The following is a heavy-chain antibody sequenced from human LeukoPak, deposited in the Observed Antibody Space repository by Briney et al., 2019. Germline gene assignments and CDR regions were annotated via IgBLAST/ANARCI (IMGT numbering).Heavy chain of an antibody. CDR2: ISAYNGNT. V-gene: IGHV1-18*01. Sequence: ASVKVSCKASGYTFTSYGISWVRQAPGQGLEWMGRISAYNGNTNYAQKLQGRVTITTDTSTTTAYMELRSLRCDDTAVYYCARHGSYSPYDFDYWGQGTLVTVSS. CDR3: ARHGSYSPYDFDY. D-gene: IGHD1-26*01. CDR1: GYTFTSYG. J-gene: IGHJ4*02.